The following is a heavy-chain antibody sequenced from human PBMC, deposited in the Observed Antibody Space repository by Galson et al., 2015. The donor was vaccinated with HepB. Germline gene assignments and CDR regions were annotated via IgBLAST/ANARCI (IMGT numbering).Heavy chain of an antibody. CDR1: GYTFTAFW. D-gene: IGHD3-10*01. J-gene: IGHJ4*02. V-gene: IGHV5-10-1*01. Sequence: QSGAEVKKPGESLRISCKSSGYTFTAFWISWVRQIPGKGLEWMGRIDPSDSYTHSSPSFQGNVSMSVDKSTTTAYLQWSSLKASDTAMYYCASRHSYFRSGTWYNVADYWGQGTLVSVSS. CDR3: ASRHSYFRSGTWYNVADY. CDR2: IDPSDSYT.